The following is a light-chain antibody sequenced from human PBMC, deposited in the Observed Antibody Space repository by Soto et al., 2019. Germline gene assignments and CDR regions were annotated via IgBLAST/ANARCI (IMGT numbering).Light chain of an antibody. Sequence: EIVLTQSPGTLSLSPGERATLSCRASQSVSRNLAWYQQRPGQPPRLLIYDASTRATGIPARFGGSGSGTEFTLAIRALQSKDDAVYYCQQYGDWPPETFGQGTKVNIK. V-gene: IGKV3-15*01. CDR3: QQYGDWPPET. CDR2: DAS. J-gene: IGKJ2*01. CDR1: QSVSRN.